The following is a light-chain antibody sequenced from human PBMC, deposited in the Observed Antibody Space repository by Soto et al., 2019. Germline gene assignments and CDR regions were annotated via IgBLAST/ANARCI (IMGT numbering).Light chain of an antibody. CDR3: QQTFRTPHT. V-gene: IGKV1-39*01. Sequence: DIQMTQSPSSLSASLGDRVTITCRASQSISSYLNWDQQKPGKAPNLLIYAASSLQSGVPSRFSGSGSGTDVTLTIRSLHPEDFATYHCQQTFRTPHTFGQGTKLEIK. J-gene: IGKJ2*01. CDR2: AAS. CDR1: QSISSY.